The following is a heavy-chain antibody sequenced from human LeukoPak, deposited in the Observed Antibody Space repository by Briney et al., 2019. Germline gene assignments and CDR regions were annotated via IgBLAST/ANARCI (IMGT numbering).Heavy chain of an antibody. V-gene: IGHV3-21*01. CDR1: GFTFSDYS. Sequence: PGGSLRLSCAASGFTFSDYSINWVRQAPGKGLEWVSSISSDSSYIHYADSVKGRFTISRDNAKNSLYLQMNSLRAEDTAVYYCARDSGQFDYWGQGTLVTVSS. CDR2: ISSDSSYI. J-gene: IGHJ4*02. CDR3: ARDSGQFDY.